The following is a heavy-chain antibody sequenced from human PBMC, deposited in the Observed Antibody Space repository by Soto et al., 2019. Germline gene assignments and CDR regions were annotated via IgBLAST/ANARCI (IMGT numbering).Heavy chain of an antibody. V-gene: IGHV4-39*01. D-gene: IGHD2-15*01. CDR2: IYYSGST. J-gene: IGHJ4*02. Sequence: PSETLSLTCTVSGGSISSSSYYWGWIRQPPGKGLEWIGSIYYSGSTYYSPSLKSRVTISVDTSKNQFSLKLSSVTAADTAVYYCARQVVVAARHFDYWGQGTLVTVSS. CDR1: GGSISSSSYY. CDR3: ARQVVVAARHFDY.